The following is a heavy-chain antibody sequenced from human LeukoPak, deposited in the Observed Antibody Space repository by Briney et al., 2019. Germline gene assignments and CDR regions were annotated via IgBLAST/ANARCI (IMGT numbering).Heavy chain of an antibody. D-gene: IGHD3-3*01. J-gene: IGHJ3*02. V-gene: IGHV1-2*02. Sequence: ASVKVSCKASGYTFTGYYMHWVRQAPGQGLEWMGWINPNSGGTNYAQKFQGRVTMTRDTSISTAYMELSRLRSDDTAVYYCARDLIRFPGAFDIWGQGTMVTVSS. CDR2: INPNSGGT. CDR1: GYTFTGYY. CDR3: ARDLIRFPGAFDI.